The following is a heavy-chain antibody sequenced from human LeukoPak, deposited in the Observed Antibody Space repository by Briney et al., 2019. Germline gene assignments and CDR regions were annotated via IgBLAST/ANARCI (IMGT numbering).Heavy chain of an antibody. CDR3: VRERRATADY. CDR1: GYSFTDYY. Sequence: GASVKVSCQASGYSFTDYYMHWVRQAPGQGLEWIGWINSGSGDTNYAQKFQGRVTVTRDTSSSTTYMEVSNLRSDDTAVYHSVRERRATADYWGQGTLVTVSS. V-gene: IGHV1-2*02. D-gene: IGHD1-26*01. CDR2: INSGSGDT. J-gene: IGHJ4*02.